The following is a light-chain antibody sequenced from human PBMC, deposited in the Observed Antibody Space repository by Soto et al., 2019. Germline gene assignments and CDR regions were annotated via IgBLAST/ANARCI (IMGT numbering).Light chain of an antibody. Sequence: DIQMTQSPSTLSASVGDGVTITCRASKSISSWLAWYQQKPGKAPKLLIYKASSLESGVPSRFSGSGSGTEFTLTISSLQPDDFAIYYCQQYNSFSTFGQGTKVEVK. V-gene: IGKV1-5*03. J-gene: IGKJ1*01. CDR2: KAS. CDR1: KSISSW. CDR3: QQYNSFST.